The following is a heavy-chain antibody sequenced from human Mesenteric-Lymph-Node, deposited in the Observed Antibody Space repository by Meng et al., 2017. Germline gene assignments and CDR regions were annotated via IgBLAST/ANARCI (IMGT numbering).Heavy chain of an antibody. CDR3: ARPRPTQYHYGMDV. D-gene: IGHD4-11*01. CDR2: ISVSGNK. V-gene: IGHV3-11*04. Sequence: GGSLRLSCAASGFTFSEYYMSWIRQAPGKGLEWPSYISVSGNKYHADSVKGRFTISRDNAKKSLYLEMNSLRPEDTAVYYCARPRPTQYHYGMDVWGQGTTVTVSS. J-gene: IGHJ6*02. CDR1: GFTFSEYY.